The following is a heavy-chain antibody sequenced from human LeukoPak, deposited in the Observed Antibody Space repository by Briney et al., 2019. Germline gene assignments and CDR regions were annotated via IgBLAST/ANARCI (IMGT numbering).Heavy chain of an antibody. D-gene: IGHD5-18*01. Sequence: SETLSLTCTVSGYSISSGYYWGWIRQPPGKGLEWIGSIYHSGSTYYNPSLKSRVTISVDTSKNQFALKLSSVTAADTAVYYCARGSVDTAMVPWFDPWGQGTLVTVSS. J-gene: IGHJ5*02. V-gene: IGHV4-38-2*02. CDR1: GYSISSGYY. CDR3: ARGSVDTAMVPWFDP. CDR2: IYHSGST.